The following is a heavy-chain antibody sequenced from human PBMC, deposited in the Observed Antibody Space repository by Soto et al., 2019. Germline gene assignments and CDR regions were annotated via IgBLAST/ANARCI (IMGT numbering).Heavy chain of an antibody. D-gene: IGHD6-13*01. J-gene: IGHJ6*03. CDR1: GFTFSNYE. V-gene: IGHV3-64*01. Sequence: EAQLVESGGGLVQPGGSLRLSCAASGFTFSNYEMHWVRQAPGKGLEYVSGISNNGAHTDYAKSVKGRFTTSRDNYENTLYLQMGSLRAEDMALYYCARRGYGSRWPNVYMDVWGKGTTVTVSS. CDR2: ISNNGAHT. CDR3: ARRGYGSRWPNVYMDV.